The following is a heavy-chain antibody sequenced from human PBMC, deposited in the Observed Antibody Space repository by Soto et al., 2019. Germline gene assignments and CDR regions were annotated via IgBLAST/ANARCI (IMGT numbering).Heavy chain of an antibody. CDR3: ARESGLRWLSI. CDR1: GGSISSGDYY. Sequence: KLSETLSLTCTVSGGSISSGDYYWSWIRQPPGKGLEWIGYIYYSGNTYYNPSLKSRVTIPVDTSKNQFSLKLSSVTAADTAVYYCARESGLRWLSIWGQGTLVTVSS. V-gene: IGHV4-30-4*01. D-gene: IGHD3-22*01. J-gene: IGHJ4*02. CDR2: IYYSGNT.